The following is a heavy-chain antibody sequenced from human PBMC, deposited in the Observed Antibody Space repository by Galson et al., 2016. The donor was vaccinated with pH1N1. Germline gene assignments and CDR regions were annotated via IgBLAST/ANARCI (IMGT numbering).Heavy chain of an antibody. J-gene: IGHJ4*02. CDR1: GDSVSSNGDT. CDR3: VRDAVYSWVYLDY. D-gene: IGHD2-21*01. Sequence: CAISGDSVSSNGDTWNWIRKSPSRGLEWLGRTYYRSGWIYDYAPSVRDRLSITSDTSKNQFSLHLRSVTPEDTAVYYCVRDAVYSWVYLDYWGPGSLVIVSS. CDR2: TYYRSGWIY. V-gene: IGHV6-1*01.